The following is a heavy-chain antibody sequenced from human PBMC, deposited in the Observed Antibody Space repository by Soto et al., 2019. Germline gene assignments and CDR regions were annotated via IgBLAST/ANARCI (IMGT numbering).Heavy chain of an antibody. V-gene: IGHV3-11*05. Sequence: QVQLLESGGGLVKPGGSLRLSCAASGFTFCDYYMSWIRQAPGKGLECVAYISVSSTYANYVDSVEGRFTISRDNAKNSLFLQMNSLRAEDTAVYYCARGVPYYSSEKPANFDYWGQGALVTVSS. CDR1: GFTFCDYY. D-gene: IGHD3-10*01. J-gene: IGHJ4*02. CDR2: ISVSSTYA. CDR3: ARGVPYYSSEKPANFDY.